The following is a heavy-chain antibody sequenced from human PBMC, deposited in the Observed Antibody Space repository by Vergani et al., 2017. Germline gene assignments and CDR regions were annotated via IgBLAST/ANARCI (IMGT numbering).Heavy chain of an antibody. D-gene: IGHD4-17*01. V-gene: IGHV1-2*02. CDR3: ARDPYGDYERLSYFDY. Sequence: QVQLVQSGAEVKKPGASVKVSCKASGYTFTGYYMHWVRQAPGQGLEWMGWINPNSGGTNYAQKFQGRVTMTRDTSISTAYMELSRLRSDDTAVYYCARDPYGDYERLSYFDYWGQGTLVTVSS. CDR2: INPNSGGT. CDR1: GYTFTGYY. J-gene: IGHJ4*02.